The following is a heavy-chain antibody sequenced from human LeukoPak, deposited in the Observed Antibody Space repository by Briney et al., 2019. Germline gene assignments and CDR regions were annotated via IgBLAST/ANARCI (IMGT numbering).Heavy chain of an antibody. D-gene: IGHD2-15*01. J-gene: IGHJ4*02. Sequence: PGGSLRLSCAASGFTFSNFAMSWVRQAPGKGLEWVSAITGSGGSTYYADSAKGRFTISRDNSKNTLYLQMNSLRAEDTAVYYCAKDFPTFRSRGYFDHWGQGALVTVSS. CDR1: GFTFSNFA. V-gene: IGHV3-23*01. CDR3: AKDFPTFRSRGYFDH. CDR2: ITGSGGST.